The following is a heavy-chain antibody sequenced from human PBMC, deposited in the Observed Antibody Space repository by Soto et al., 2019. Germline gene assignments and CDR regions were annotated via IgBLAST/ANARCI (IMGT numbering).Heavy chain of an antibody. D-gene: IGHD4-4*01. J-gene: IGHJ4*02. CDR3: ARDGVAVTTGISGY. V-gene: IGHV1-18*01. CDR1: GYTFTSYS. Sequence: QVQLVQSGGEVKKPGASVKVSCKASGYTFTSYSISWVRQAPGQGLEWMGWINVYNGNTKYAQKFQGRGTMTTDTSTSTVYMELRSLSSEDTAVYYCARDGVAVTTGISGYWGQGTLVTVSS. CDR2: INVYNGNT.